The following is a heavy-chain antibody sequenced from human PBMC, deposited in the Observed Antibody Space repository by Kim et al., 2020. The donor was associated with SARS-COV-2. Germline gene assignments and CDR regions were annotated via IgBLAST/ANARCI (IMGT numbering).Heavy chain of an antibody. CDR1: GDSVSSNIAT. D-gene: IGHD6-13*01. CDR3: ARAAGGQSGLDF. V-gene: IGHV6-1*01. J-gene: IGHJ4*02. CDR2: TYYRSRWLN. Sequence: SQTLSLTCVISGDSVSSNIATWNRVRQSPSRGLEWLGRTYYRSRWLNEYATSVKSRITINPDTPKNQFSLQLSSVTPEDTAVYYCARAAGGQSGLDFWGQGTLVTVSS.